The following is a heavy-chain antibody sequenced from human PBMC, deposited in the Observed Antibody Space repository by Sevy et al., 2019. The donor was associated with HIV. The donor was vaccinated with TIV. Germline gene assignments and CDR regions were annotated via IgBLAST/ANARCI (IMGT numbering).Heavy chain of an antibody. CDR2: ISAYNGHT. V-gene: IGHV1-18*01. D-gene: IGHD3-16*01. CDR1: GYIFTNYG. J-gene: IGHJ3*01. CDR3: SRATFGGVSRRGDATVNL. Sequence: ASVKVSCKASGYIFTNYGITWVRQAPGQGLEWMGWISAYNGHTNYAQKLQGRVTMTTDTSTTTAYMELRSLRSDDTALYYCSRATFGGVSRRGDATVNLWGQGTMVTVSS.